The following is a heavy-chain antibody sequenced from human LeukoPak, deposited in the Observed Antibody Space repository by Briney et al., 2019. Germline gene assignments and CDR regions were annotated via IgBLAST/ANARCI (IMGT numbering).Heavy chain of an antibody. CDR1: GGSISSYY. J-gene: IGHJ3*02. CDR3: ARGFGGSYDAFDI. CDR2: IYYSGST. D-gene: IGHD1-26*01. V-gene: IGHV4-59*01. Sequence: SETLSLTCTVSGGSISSYYWNWIRQPPGKGLEWIGYIYYSGSTNYNPSLKSRVTISVDTSKNQFSLKLSSVTAADTAVYYCARGFGGSYDAFDIWGQGTMVTVSS.